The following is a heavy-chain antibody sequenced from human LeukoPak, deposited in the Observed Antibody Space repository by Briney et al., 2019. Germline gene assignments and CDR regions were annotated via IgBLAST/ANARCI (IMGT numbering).Heavy chain of an antibody. CDR1: GGSISSSSYY. D-gene: IGHD3-22*01. Sequence: SETLSLTCTVSGGSISSSSYYWGWIRQPPGKGLEWIGSIYYSGSTYYNPSLKSRVTISVDTSKNQFSLKLSSVTAADTAVYYCARTLLGYYYDSSGYYFDYWGQGTLVIVSS. V-gene: IGHV4-39*01. CDR3: ARTLLGYYYDSSGYYFDY. J-gene: IGHJ4*02. CDR2: IYYSGST.